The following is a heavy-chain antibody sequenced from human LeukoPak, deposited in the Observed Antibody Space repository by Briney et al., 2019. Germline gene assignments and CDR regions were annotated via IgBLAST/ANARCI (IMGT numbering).Heavy chain of an antibody. CDR2: INQYGTEK. CDR1: GFTFRSFW. Sequence: PGGSLRLSCAASGFTFRSFWMTWVRQAPGKGLEWVANINQYGTEKNSMDSMKGRLTTSRDNTNNSLFLQMNSLRVDDTAVYHCARVSAAGTGFLDLWGRGTLVLVSA. V-gene: IGHV3-7*01. J-gene: IGHJ2*01. D-gene: IGHD6-13*01. CDR3: ARVSAAGTGFLDL.